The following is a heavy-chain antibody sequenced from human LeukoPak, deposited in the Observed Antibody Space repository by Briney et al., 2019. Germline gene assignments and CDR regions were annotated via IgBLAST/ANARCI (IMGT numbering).Heavy chain of an antibody. J-gene: IGHJ1*01. D-gene: IGHD6-19*01. CDR1: GGSISSGDYY. Sequence: QPSETLSLTCTVSGGSISSGDYYWSWIRQAPGKGLEWVSVIYSGGSTYYADSVKGRFTISRDNSKNTLYLQMNSLRAEDTAVYYCARAQWLLPGYFQHWGQGTLVTVSS. CDR3: ARAQWLLPGYFQH. CDR2: IYSGGST. V-gene: IGHV3-66*01.